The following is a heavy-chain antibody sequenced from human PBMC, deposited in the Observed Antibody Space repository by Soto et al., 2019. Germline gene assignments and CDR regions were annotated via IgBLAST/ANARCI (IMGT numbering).Heavy chain of an antibody. CDR2: ISGSGGST. J-gene: IGHJ4*02. V-gene: IGHV3-23*01. Sequence: PGGSLRLSCAASGFTFSSYAMSWVREAPGKGLEWVSAISGSGGSTYYADSVKGRFTISRDNSKNTLYLQMNSLRAEDTAVYYCANRYGDYSTGFDYWGQGTLVTVSS. CDR3: ANRYGDYSTGFDY. D-gene: IGHD4-17*01. CDR1: GFTFSSYA.